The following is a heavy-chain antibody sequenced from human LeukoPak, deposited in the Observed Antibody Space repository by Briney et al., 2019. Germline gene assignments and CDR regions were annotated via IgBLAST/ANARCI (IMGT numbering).Heavy chain of an antibody. Sequence: GGSLRLSCAASGLTFSKYAMSWVRQAPGKGLEWVSAISGSADSVKGRFTISRDNSKNTLYLQMDSLRAEDTAVYYCARCTTGNTHCPIDYWSQGTLVTVSS. CDR1: GLTFSKYA. J-gene: IGHJ4*02. CDR3: ARCTTGNTHCPIDY. CDR2: ISGS. V-gene: IGHV3-23*01. D-gene: IGHD4-17*01.